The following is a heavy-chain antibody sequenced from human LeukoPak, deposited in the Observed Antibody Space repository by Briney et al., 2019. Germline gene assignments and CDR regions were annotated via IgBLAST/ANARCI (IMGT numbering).Heavy chain of an antibody. D-gene: IGHD4-17*01. Sequence: ASVKVSFKASGYTFTAYYIYWLRQAPGQRLEWLGWISPNSGSTNYAQKFQGRVTMPRDTSISTAYMELSRLRSDDTAVYHCVRDQDYGDYSFRFEYWGQGTLVTVSS. J-gene: IGHJ4*02. V-gene: IGHV1-2*02. CDR1: GYTFTAYY. CDR2: ISPNSGST. CDR3: VRDQDYGDYSFRFEY.